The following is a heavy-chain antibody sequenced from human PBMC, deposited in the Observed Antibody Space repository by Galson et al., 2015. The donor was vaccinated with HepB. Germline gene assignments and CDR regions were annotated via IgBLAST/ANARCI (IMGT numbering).Heavy chain of an antibody. CDR3: ARVGYGGKDAFDI. CDR1: GSTFTSYY. J-gene: IGHJ3*02. CDR2: INPSGGST. Sequence: SVTVSCKASGSTFTSYYMHWVRQAPGQGLEWMGIINPSGGSTSYAQKFQGRVTMTRDTSTSTVYMELSSLRSEDTAVYYCARVGYGGKDAFDIWGQGTMVTVS. V-gene: IGHV1-46*01. D-gene: IGHD4-23*01.